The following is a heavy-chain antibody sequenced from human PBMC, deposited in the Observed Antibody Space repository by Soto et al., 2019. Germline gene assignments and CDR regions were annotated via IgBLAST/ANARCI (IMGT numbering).Heavy chain of an antibody. CDR1: GFTFSSYG. V-gene: IGHV3-30*18. Sequence: GGSLRLSCAASGFTFSSYGMHWVRQAPGKGLEWVAVISYDGSNKYYADSVKGRFTISRDNSKNTLYLQMNSLRAEDTAVYYCAKDQVAAAEGGMDVWGQGTTVTVSS. J-gene: IGHJ6*02. CDR3: AKDQVAAAEGGMDV. D-gene: IGHD6-13*01. CDR2: ISYDGSNK.